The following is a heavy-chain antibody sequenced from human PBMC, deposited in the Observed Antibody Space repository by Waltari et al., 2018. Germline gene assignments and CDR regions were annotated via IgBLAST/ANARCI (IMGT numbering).Heavy chain of an antibody. Sequence: QVQLQESGPGLVKPSETLSLTCPVSGGSISSYYWSWIRQPPGKGLEWIGYIYYSGSTNYNPSLKSRVTISVDTSKNQFSLKLSSVTAADTAVYYCARVSSRMGAFDIWGQGTMVTVSS. CDR1: GGSISSYY. CDR2: IYYSGST. J-gene: IGHJ3*02. CDR3: ARVSSRMGAFDI. D-gene: IGHD3-16*01. V-gene: IGHV4-59*01.